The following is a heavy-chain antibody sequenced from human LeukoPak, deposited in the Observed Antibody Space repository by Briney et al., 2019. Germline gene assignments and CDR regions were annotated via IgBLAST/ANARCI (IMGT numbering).Heavy chain of an antibody. CDR3: ARDRAPVTMIRGAPGGFDP. D-gene: IGHD3-10*01. CDR2: MFYSGST. J-gene: IGHJ5*02. Sequence: PSETLSLTCTVSGGSISSHFWSWIRQPPGKGLEWIGYMFYSGSTNYNPFLKSRVTISVDASKNQFSLKLTSVSAADTAVYYCARDRAPVTMIRGAPGGFDPWGQGTLVTVSS. V-gene: IGHV4-59*11. CDR1: GGSISSHF.